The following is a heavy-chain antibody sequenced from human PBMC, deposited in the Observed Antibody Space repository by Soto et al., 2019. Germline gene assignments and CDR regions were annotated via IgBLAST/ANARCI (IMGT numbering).Heavy chain of an antibody. CDR2: IYYSGST. J-gene: IGHJ4*02. Sequence: QVQLQESGPGLVQPSQTLSLTCTVSGGAISSGDYYWSWILQPPGKGLEWIGYIYYSGSTYYNPSLKSRVPISVDTSKHQFSLKLSSVTAADTAVYYCARASGDDSSVDYWGQGTLVTVSS. D-gene: IGHD3-22*01. CDR1: GGAISSGDYY. CDR3: ARASGDDSSVDY. V-gene: IGHV4-30-4*01.